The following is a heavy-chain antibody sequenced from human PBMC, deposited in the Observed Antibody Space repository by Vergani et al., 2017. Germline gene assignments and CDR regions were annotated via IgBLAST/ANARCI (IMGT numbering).Heavy chain of an antibody. V-gene: IGHV3-30-3*01. CDR1: GFTFSSYA. J-gene: IGHJ4*02. CDR3: AATVVEWCMLCGVFDY. D-gene: IGHD2-8*01. Sequence: QVQLVESGGGVVQPGRSLRLSCAASGFTFSSYAMHWVRQAPGKGLEWVAVISYDGSNKYYADSVKGRFTISRDNSKNTLYLQMNSLRAEDTAVYYCAATVVEWCMLCGVFDYWGQGTLVTVSS. CDR2: ISYDGSNK.